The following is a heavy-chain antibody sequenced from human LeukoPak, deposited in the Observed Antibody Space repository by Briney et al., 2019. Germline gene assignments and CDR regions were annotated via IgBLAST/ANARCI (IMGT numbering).Heavy chain of an antibody. CDR1: GGSISSYY. V-gene: IGHV4-59*12. CDR3: ARDREYSSGWYGYD. CDR2: IYYSGST. D-gene: IGHD6-19*01. Sequence: SETLSLTCTVSGGSISSYYWSWIRQPPGKGLEWIGYIYYSGSTNYNPSLKSRVTISVDTSKNQFSLKLSSVTAADTAVYYCARDREYSSGWYGYDWGQGTLVTVSS. J-gene: IGHJ4*02.